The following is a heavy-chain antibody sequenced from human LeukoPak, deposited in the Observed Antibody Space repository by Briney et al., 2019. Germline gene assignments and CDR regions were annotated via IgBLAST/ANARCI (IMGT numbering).Heavy chain of an antibody. D-gene: IGHD3-16*01. CDR3: ARSPPFDLGRSQWFDP. V-gene: IGHV4-59*13. J-gene: IGHJ5*02. CDR1: GGPIINYF. Sequence: SEPLSLTCTVSGGPIINYFWSWMREPPGKGVECIGYIYSSGSTNYNPSLKSRVTISIHTSQNQFSLKLNSVTAADTAVYFCARSPPFDLGRSQWFDPWGQGTLVTVSS. CDR2: IYSSGST.